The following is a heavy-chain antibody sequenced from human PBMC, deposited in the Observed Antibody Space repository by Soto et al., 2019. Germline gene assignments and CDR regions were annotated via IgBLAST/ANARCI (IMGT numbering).Heavy chain of an antibody. CDR3: ARDMSGGTYNYYYVMDV. Sequence: EVQLLESGGGLGQPGGSLRLSCAASGFTFSSYAMTWVRQAPGRGLEWVSAISGSGSPTYYADSVKGRFPISRDKSKNTLYLQMNSLRADDTAVYYCARDMSGGTYNYYYVMDVWGQGTTVTFSS. CDR2: ISGSGSPT. J-gene: IGHJ6*02. V-gene: IGHV3-23*01. CDR1: GFTFSSYA. D-gene: IGHD1-26*01.